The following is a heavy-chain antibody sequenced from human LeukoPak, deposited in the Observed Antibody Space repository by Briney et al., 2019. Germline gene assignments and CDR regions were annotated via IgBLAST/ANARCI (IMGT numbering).Heavy chain of an antibody. V-gene: IGHV1-2*02. CDR3: ARGGRTGGIAAAATPGD. CDR2: INPNSGGT. CDR1: GYTFTGYY. Sequence: GASVKVSCKASGYTFTGYYMHWVRQAPGQGLEWMGWINPNSGGTNYAQKFQGRVTMTRDTSISTAYMELSRLRSDDTAVYYCARGGRTGGIAAAATPGDWGQGTLVTVSS. D-gene: IGHD6-13*01. J-gene: IGHJ4*02.